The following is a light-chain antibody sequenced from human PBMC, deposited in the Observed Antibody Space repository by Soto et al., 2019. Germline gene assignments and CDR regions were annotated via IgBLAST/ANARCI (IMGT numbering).Light chain of an antibody. CDR1: QGISNY. J-gene: IGKJ5*01. Sequence: DFQMTQSQSSLSSSVGKRVPIACRASQGISNYLAWYQQKPGKAPKVLIYAASTLQPGVPSRFSGSGSGTDFTLTINSLQPDDIATYYCQNYDSAPITCGKGTQREIK. CDR2: AAS. CDR3: QNYDSAPIT. V-gene: IGKV1-27*01.